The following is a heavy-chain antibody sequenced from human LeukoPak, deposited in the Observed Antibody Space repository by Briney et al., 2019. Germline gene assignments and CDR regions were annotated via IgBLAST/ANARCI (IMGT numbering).Heavy chain of an antibody. CDR1: GFTFSSYA. Sequence: EGSLRLSCAASGFTFSSYAMSWVRQAPGKGLEWVSAISGSGGSTYYADSVKGRFTISRDNSKNTLYLQMNSLRAEDTAVYYCAKAQRIAVAGTLFDYWGQGTLVTVSS. CDR3: AKAQRIAVAGTLFDY. V-gene: IGHV3-23*01. D-gene: IGHD6-19*01. CDR2: ISGSGGST. J-gene: IGHJ4*02.